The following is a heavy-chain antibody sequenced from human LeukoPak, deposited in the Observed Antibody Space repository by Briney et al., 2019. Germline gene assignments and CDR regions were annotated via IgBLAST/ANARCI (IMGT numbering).Heavy chain of an antibody. CDR1: GYTFTGYY. J-gene: IGHJ5*02. D-gene: IGHD2-2*02. CDR2: INPNSGVT. CDR3: ARDLYCSSTSCYTSWFDP. V-gene: IGHV1-2*02. Sequence: PRASVKVSCKASGYTFTGYYMHWVRQAPGQGLEWMGWINPNSGVTNYAQKLQGRVTMTRDTSISTAYVELSRLRSDDTAVYYCARDLYCSSTSCYTSWFDPWGQGTLVTVSS.